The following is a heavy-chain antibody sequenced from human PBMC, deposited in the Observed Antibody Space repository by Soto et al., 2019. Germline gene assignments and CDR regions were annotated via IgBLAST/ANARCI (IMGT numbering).Heavy chain of an antibody. CDR2: IWYDGSNK. Sequence: PGGSLRLSCAASGFTFSSYGMHWVRQAPGKGLEWVAVIWYDGSNKYYADSVKGRFTISRDNSKNTLYLQMNSLRAEDTAVYYCARDSAVAGTANWMSVGYFDYWGQGTLVTVYS. CDR3: ARDSAVAGTANWMSVGYFDY. J-gene: IGHJ4*02. V-gene: IGHV3-33*01. CDR1: GFTFSSYG. D-gene: IGHD6-19*01.